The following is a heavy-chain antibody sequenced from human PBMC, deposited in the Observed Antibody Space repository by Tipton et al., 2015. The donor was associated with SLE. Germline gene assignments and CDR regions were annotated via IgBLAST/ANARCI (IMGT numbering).Heavy chain of an antibody. CDR3: ARLVGAYDILTGYYQRYFDY. D-gene: IGHD3-9*01. Sequence: TLSLTCTVSGGSISSSRYYWGWIRQPPGKGLEWIGSIFYNENTYYNPSLMSRVTISLDTSKNQYSLKLSSVTAADTAVYYCARLVGAYDILTGYYQRYFDYWGQGTLVTVSS. V-gene: IGHV4-39*07. CDR2: IFYNENT. CDR1: GGSISSSRYY. J-gene: IGHJ4*02.